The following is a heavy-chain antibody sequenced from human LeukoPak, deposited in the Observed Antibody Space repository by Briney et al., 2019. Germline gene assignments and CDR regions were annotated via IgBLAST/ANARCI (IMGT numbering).Heavy chain of an antibody. CDR1: GGSFSGYY. CDR2: INHSGST. CDR3: ARGSGYYLPFDY. V-gene: IGHV4-34*09. Sequence: SETLSLTCAVYGGSFSGYYWSWIRQPPGKGLEWIGEINHSGSTNYNPSLKSRVTISVDTSKNQFSLKLSSVTAADTAVYYCARGSGYYLPFDYWGQGTLVTVSS. D-gene: IGHD3-22*01. J-gene: IGHJ4*02.